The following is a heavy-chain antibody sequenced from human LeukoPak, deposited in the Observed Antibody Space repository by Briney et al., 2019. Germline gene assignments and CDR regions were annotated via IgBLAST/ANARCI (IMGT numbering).Heavy chain of an antibody. CDR2: ITGGSDYI. Sequence: GGSLRLSCAASGFTFSRYSVNWVRQAPGKGLEWVSCITGGSDYIFYADSVRGRFTISRDNAKNSLYLQMNSLKAEDTAVYYCAKFKGHYGDSEYYFDYWGQGTLVTVSS. J-gene: IGHJ4*02. CDR1: GFTFSRYS. D-gene: IGHD3-10*01. CDR3: AKFKGHYGDSEYYFDY. V-gene: IGHV3-21*01.